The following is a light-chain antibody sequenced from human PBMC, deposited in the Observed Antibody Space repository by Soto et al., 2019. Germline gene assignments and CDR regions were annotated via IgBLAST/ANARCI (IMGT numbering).Light chain of an antibody. CDR3: QQYGHSHILYT. CDR1: QSVNSNF. Sequence: EIVLTQSPGTLSLSPGERATLSCRTSQSVNSNFLAWYQQKPGQAPRLLVYGSSTRAAGVPDRFSGSGSGTDFTLTISRLEPEDFAVYYYQQYGHSHILYTFGQGTKLGVK. V-gene: IGKV3-20*01. CDR2: GSS. J-gene: IGKJ2*01.